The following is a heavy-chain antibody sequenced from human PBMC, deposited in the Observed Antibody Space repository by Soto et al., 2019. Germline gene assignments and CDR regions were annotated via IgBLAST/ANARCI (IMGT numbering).Heavy chain of an antibody. CDR1: GFTFSNYW. CDR3: ARVGGGSGNFDY. D-gene: IGHD3-10*01. J-gene: IGHJ4*02. CDR2: TNGDASFT. V-gene: IGHV3-74*01. Sequence: EVQLVESGGGLVQPGGSLRLSCGASGFTFSNYWMHWVRQAPGEGLVWVSRTNGDASFTRFADSVKGRFTISRDNAKNTVHLQMNSLRVEDTAVYYCARVGGGSGNFDYWGQGTLVTVSS.